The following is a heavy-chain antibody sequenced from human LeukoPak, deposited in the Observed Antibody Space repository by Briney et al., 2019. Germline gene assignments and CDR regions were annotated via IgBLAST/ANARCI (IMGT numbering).Heavy chain of an antibody. CDR2: ISYDGSNK. CDR3: AKDRLEYQLVPYYYGMDV. J-gene: IGHJ6*04. CDR1: GFTFSSYG. V-gene: IGHV3-30*18. D-gene: IGHD2-2*01. Sequence: GGSLRLSCAASGFTFSSYGMHWVRQAPGKGLEWVAVISYDGSNKYYADSVKGRFTISRDNSKNTLYLQMNSLRAEDTAVYYCAKDRLEYQLVPYYYGMDVLGKGTTVTVSS.